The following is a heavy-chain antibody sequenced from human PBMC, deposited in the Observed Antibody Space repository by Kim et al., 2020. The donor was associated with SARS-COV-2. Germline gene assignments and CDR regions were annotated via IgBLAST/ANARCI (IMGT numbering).Heavy chain of an antibody. V-gene: IGHV4-39*01. J-gene: IGHJ2*01. CDR1: GASINRDSYY. CDR2: IYYTGST. Sequence: SETLSLTCSVSGASINRDSYYWGWIRQPPRKGLEWIGTIYYTGSTFYSPSLGSRVTLSIDTSENQLSLRLGSATAAHTATYYCVSVAGCYSVNLFFDL. CDR3: VSVAGCYSVNLFFDL. D-gene: IGHD3-22*01.